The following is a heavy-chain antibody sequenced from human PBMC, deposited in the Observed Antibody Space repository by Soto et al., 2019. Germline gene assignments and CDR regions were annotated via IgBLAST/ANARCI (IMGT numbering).Heavy chain of an antibody. CDR1: GGSIIGNY. J-gene: IGHJ5*02. Sequence: TSETLSLTCTVSGGSIIGNYWTWIRQPPGKGLEWIGYIYYSGSTNYNPSLKSRVTISIDTSKSHFSLHLSSVTAADTAVYFCARLYTGSYIMYHWGPGTLVTVSS. V-gene: IGHV4-59*08. CDR2: IYYSGST. CDR3: ARLYTGSYIMYH. D-gene: IGHD1-26*01.